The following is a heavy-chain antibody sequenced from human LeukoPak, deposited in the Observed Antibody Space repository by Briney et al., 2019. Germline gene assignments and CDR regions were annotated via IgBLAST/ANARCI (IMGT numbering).Heavy chain of an antibody. D-gene: IGHD3-10*01. V-gene: IGHV3-23*01. CDR2: ISGSGGST. J-gene: IGHJ6*02. CDR1: GFTFSSYA. CDR3: AKDIYYYGSGSYYTLYYYYYGMDV. Sequence: GGSLRLSCAASGFTFSSYAMSWVRQAPGKGLEWVSAISGSGGSTYYADSVKGRFTISRDNSRNTLYLQMNSLRAEDTAVYYCAKDIYYYGSGSYYTLYYYYYGMDVWGQGTTVTVSS.